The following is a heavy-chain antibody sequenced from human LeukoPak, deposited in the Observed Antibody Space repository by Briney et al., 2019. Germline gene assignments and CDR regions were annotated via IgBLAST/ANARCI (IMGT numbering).Heavy chain of an antibody. Sequence: PGGSLRLSCAASGFIFSSYGMHWVRQAPGKGLEWVAFIRYDGSNKYYADSVKGRFTISRDNSKNTLYLQMNSLRAEDTAVYYCARSNTATAHYFDYWGQGTLVTVSS. CDR3: ARSNTATAHYFDY. CDR2: IRYDGSNK. D-gene: IGHD5-18*01. CDR1: GFIFSSYG. V-gene: IGHV3-30*02. J-gene: IGHJ4*02.